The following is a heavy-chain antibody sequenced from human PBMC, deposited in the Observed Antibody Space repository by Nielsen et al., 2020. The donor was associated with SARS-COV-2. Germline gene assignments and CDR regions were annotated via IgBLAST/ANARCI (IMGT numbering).Heavy chain of an antibody. CDR2: IYYSGST. D-gene: IGHD5-12*01. CDR3: ARSPSAYDPFDY. J-gene: IGHJ4*02. Sequence: SETLSLTCTVSGGSISSSSYYWGWIRQPPGKGLEWIGSIYYSGSTYYNPSLKSRVTISVDTFKNQISLKVSSVTAADTAVYYCARSPSAYDPFDYWGQGTLVTVSS. V-gene: IGHV4-39*01. CDR1: GGSISSSSYY.